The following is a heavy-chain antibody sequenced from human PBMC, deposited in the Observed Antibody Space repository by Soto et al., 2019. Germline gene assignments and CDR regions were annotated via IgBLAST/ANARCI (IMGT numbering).Heavy chain of an antibody. Sequence: GTLGLSRAASGSTLDSYWMTWVRQAPGKGLEWVGRIKSKTDGGTTDYAAPVKGRFTISRDDSKNTLYLQMNSLKTEDTAVYYFFLMVRRHANFRLFYY. V-gene: IGHV3-15*01. CDR1: GSTLDSYW. CDR3: FLMVRRHANFRLFYY. D-gene: IGHD2-8*01. CDR2: IKSKTDGGTT. J-gene: IGHJ6*01.